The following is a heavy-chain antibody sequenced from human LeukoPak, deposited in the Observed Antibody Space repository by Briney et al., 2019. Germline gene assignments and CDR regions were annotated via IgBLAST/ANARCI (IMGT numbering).Heavy chain of an antibody. CDR3: ARAGTCSSTSCDGGIEY. J-gene: IGHJ4*02. V-gene: IGHV3-21*06. CDR1: GFAFSSYN. CDR2: ISTTSTYI. D-gene: IGHD2-2*01. Sequence: PGGSLRLSCAASGFAFSSYNMKWVRQAPGKGLEWVSFISTTSTYIYYADSVKGRFTVSKDNSKNLLYLQMDSLRVEDTAVYYCARAGTCSSTSCDGGIEYWGQGTLVTVSS.